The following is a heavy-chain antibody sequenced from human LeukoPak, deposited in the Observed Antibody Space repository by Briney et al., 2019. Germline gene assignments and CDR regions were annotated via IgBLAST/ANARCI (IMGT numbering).Heavy chain of an antibody. CDR1: GFTFSSYS. J-gene: IGHJ4*02. V-gene: IGHV3-48*04. CDR3: APSGSYRPPKD. Sequence: GGSLRLSCAASGFTFSSYSMNWVRQAPGKGLEWVSYISSSGSNIYYADSVKGRFTISRDNAKNTLYLQMNSLRAEDTAVYYCAPSGSYRPPKDWGQGTLVTVSS. CDR2: ISSSGSNI. D-gene: IGHD1-26*01.